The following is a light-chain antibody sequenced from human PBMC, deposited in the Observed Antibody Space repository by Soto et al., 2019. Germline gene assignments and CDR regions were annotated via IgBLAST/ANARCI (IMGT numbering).Light chain of an antibody. J-gene: IGKJ4*01. CDR2: GAS. Sequence: EILMTQSPATLSVSPGESATLSCRASHRVSGYLAWYQQKPGQAPRLLIYGASTRATGVPARFSGSGSGTVFTLTISSLQSEDFAVYYCQQYNNWPLTFGGGTKVDNK. CDR1: HRVSGY. CDR3: QQYNNWPLT. V-gene: IGKV3-15*01.